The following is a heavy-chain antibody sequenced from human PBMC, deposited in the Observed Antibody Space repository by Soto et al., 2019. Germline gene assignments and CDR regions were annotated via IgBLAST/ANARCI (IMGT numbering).Heavy chain of an antibody. V-gene: IGHV1-46*01. D-gene: IGHD2-21*02. Sequence: QVQLMQSGAEVKKPGASVKVSCKASGDTFTDYYIHWVRQAPGQGLEWMGTVNPSGGHTTYAQHFLGSVTMTMDTSTSTLSMELTSLTSDDTAVYYCARGGHVVVVTAALDYWGQGTLVTVSS. CDR1: GDTFTDYY. J-gene: IGHJ4*02. CDR3: ARGGHVVVVTAALDY. CDR2: VNPSGGHT.